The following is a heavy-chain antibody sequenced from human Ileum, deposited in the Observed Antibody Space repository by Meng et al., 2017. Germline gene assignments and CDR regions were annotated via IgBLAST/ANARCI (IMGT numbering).Heavy chain of an antibody. CDR1: GVFISSNVNY. J-gene: IGHJ2*01. CDR3: ARNDLAFWYFDL. CDR2: MYYSGST. Sequence: QVHLQQYGPGLVRPPPTLSLTCIVSGVFISSNVNYWSWIRQHPGKGLEWLGYMYYSGSTYYNPSINTPITISLDTSKNQFSLRLDSVTAADTAVYFCARNDLAFWYFDLWGRGSLVTVSS. V-gene: IGHV4-31*01. D-gene: IGHD3-3*01.